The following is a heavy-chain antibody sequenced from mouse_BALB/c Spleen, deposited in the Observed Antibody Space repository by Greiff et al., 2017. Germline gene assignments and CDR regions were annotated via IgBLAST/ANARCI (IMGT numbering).Heavy chain of an antibody. CDR1: GYTFTSYW. CDR2: IYPGNSDT. CDR3: TRERDYGSSGAMDY. Sequence: VQLKQSGTVLARPGASVKMSCKASGYTFTSYWMHWVKQRPGQGLEWIGAIYPGNSDTSYNQKFKGKAKLTAVTSTSTAYMELSSLTNEDSAVYYCTRERDYGSSGAMDYWGQGTSVTVSS. V-gene: IGHV1-5*01. J-gene: IGHJ4*01. D-gene: IGHD1-1*01.